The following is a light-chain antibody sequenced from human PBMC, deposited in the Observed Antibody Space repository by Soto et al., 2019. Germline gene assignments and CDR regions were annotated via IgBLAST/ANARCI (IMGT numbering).Light chain of an antibody. Sequence: EIVLTQSPGTLSLSPGERATLSCRASQSIDSKYLGWYQQKPGQTPRLLIYGASSRATGIPDRFSGSGSGTDFTLTISRLEPEDFAVYYCQHFGTSPGRFGRGTKVQLK. CDR1: QSIDSKY. J-gene: IGKJ1*01. V-gene: IGKV3-20*01. CDR2: GAS. CDR3: QHFGTSPGR.